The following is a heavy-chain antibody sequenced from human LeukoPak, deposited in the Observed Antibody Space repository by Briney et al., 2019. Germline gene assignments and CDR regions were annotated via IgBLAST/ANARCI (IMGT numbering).Heavy chain of an antibody. V-gene: IGHV3-23*01. CDR2: ISGSDAGT. J-gene: IGHJ4*02. D-gene: IGHD2-15*01. CDR1: GFTFSSYA. CDR3: AKSDRGSCSGAICYSFDY. Sequence: GGSLRLSCAASGFTFSSYAMSWVRQAPGKGLEWVSAISGSDAGTYHAGSVKGRFTISRDNSKNTLNLQMNSLRAEDTAIYYCAKSDRGSCSGAICYSFDYWGQGTLVTVSS.